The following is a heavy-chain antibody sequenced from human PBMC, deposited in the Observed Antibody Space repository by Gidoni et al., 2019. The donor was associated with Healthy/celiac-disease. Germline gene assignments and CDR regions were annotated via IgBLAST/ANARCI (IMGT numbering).Heavy chain of an antibody. V-gene: IGHV4-34*01. J-gene: IGHJ5*02. Sequence: QVQLQQWGAGMFKPSETLSLTCAVFGGSFSGYYWSWIRQPPGKGLEWIGEINHSGSTNYNPSLKSRVTISVDTSKNQFSLKLSSVTAADTAVYYCARSLVVARWFDPWGQGTLVTVSS. D-gene: IGHD2-15*01. CDR2: INHSGST. CDR1: GGSFSGYY. CDR3: ARSLVVARWFDP.